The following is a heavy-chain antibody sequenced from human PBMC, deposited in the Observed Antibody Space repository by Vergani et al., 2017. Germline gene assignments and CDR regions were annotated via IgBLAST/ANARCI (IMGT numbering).Heavy chain of an antibody. CDR1: GYSFTSYW. CDR2: IYPGDSDT. CDR3: ARHRGWGLVVVAATPWYYYYGMDV. J-gene: IGHJ6*02. V-gene: IGHV5-51*01. D-gene: IGHD2-15*01. Sequence: EVQLVQSGAEVKKPGESLKISCTGSGYSFTSYWIGWVRQMPGKGLEWMGIIYPGDSDTRYSPSFQGQVTISADKSISTAYLQWSSLKASDTAMYYCARHRGWGLVVVAATPWYYYYGMDVWGQXP.